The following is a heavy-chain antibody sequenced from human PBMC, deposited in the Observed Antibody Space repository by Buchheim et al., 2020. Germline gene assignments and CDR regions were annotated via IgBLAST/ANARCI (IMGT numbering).Heavy chain of an antibody. CDR3: ARAREINWNYVYVYYYYYGMDV. Sequence: QVQLVESGGGVVQPGRSLRLSCAASGFTFSSYAMHWVRQAPGKGLEWVAVISYDGSNKYYADSVKGRFTISRDNSKNTLYLRMNSLRAEDTAVYYCARAREINWNYVYVYYYYYGMDVWGQGTT. CDR2: ISYDGSNK. J-gene: IGHJ6*02. V-gene: IGHV3-30*04. D-gene: IGHD1-7*01. CDR1: GFTFSSYA.